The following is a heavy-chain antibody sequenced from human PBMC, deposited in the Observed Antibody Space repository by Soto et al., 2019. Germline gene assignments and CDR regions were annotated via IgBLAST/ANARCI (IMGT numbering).Heavy chain of an antibody. D-gene: IGHD5-18*01. J-gene: IGHJ6*02. CDR3: ARDGVDTATGYYYGMDV. V-gene: IGHV1-18*01. Sequence: QVQLVQSGAEVKKPGASVKVSCKASGYTFTSYGISWVRQAPGQGLEWMGWISAYNGNTNYAQKLQGRVTMTTDTSTSTAYMEMRSQGSDDTAVFYCARDGVDTATGYYYGMDVWGQGTTVTVSS. CDR1: GYTFTSYG. CDR2: ISAYNGNT.